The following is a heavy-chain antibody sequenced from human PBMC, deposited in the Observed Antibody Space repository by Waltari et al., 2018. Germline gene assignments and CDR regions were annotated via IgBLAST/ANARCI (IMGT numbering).Heavy chain of an antibody. J-gene: IGHJ3*02. D-gene: IGHD1-26*01. CDR1: GYTFSDYY. V-gene: IGHV1-2*02. CDR3: ASRGGTQGSFDM. Sequence: QVQLVQSGAEVKKPGASVKVSCKASGYTFSDYYMYWVRQAPGQGFEWMGWRKPKGGTNYAQNVQGRVTMTRDTSITTAYMELNRLTSDDTALYYCASRGGTQGSFDMWGQGTMVTVFS. CDR2: RKPKGGT.